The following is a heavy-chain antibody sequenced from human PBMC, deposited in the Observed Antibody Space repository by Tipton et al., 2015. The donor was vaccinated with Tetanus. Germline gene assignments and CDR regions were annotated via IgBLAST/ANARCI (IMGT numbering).Heavy chain of an antibody. CDR3: ARVRGGGSYPNAFDI. D-gene: IGHD1-26*01. CDR2: ISPTGSNV. CDR1: AFIFSTYS. V-gene: IGHV3-48*02. J-gene: IGHJ3*02. Sequence: SLRLSCAASAFIFSTYSMSWVRQAPGKGLEWISYISPTGSNVHYADSVKGRFTISRDNAKNSLYLHMNSLRDGDTAAYYCARVRGGGSYPNAFDIGGQGTVVPVSS.